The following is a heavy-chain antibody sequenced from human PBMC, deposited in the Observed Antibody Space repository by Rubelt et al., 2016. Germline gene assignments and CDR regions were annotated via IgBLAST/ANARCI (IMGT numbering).Heavy chain of an antibody. Sequence: EVQLVESGGGLVQPGGSLRLSCAASGFSVSSNYMTWVRQTPGKGLEWVSVIYRDGSTYYADSVKGRFTISRHNSENTVSLQMTGLRDDDTAWDYGARDLSGDRDWYFDLWGRGTLVTVSS. J-gene: IGHJ2*01. CDR1: GFSVSSNY. CDR3: ARDLSGDRDWYFDL. V-gene: IGHV3-53*04. D-gene: IGHD1-1*01. CDR2: IYRDGST.